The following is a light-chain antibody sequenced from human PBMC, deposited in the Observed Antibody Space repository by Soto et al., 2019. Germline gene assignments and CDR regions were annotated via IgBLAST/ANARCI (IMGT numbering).Light chain of an antibody. V-gene: IGLV2-14*01. CDR2: EVT. CDR3: SSYTSSRTVL. CDR1: SSDVGGYNY. Sequence: QSALTQPATVSGSLGQSITISCTGTSSDVGGYNYVSWYQQHPGKDPKVVIFEVTKRPSGVSSRFSGSKSGNTASLTVSGLQAEDEGDYYCSSYTSSRTVLFGGGTKLTVL. J-gene: IGLJ2*01.